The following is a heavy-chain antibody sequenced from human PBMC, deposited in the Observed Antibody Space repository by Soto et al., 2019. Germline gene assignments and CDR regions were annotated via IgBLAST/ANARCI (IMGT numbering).Heavy chain of an antibody. D-gene: IGHD6-6*01. V-gene: IGHV4-39*01. Sequence: QLQLQESGPGLVKPSETLSLTCTVSGDSLSSSLYFWGWIRQPPGKGLEWIGNIYNSGNNYYNPSIKSRVTISVDPSKNQFSLKMNSVTAADTAVYYCARHGAAARALSFFDSWGQGSLVTVSS. CDR1: GDSLSSSLYF. CDR3: ARHGAAARALSFFDS. J-gene: IGHJ4*02. CDR2: IYNSGNN.